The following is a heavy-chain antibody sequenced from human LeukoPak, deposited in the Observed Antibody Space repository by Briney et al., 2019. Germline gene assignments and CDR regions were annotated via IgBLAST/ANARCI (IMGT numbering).Heavy chain of an antibody. CDR2: IKSKTDGGTT. Sequence: GGSLRLSCAASGFTFSSYWMSWVRQAPGKGLEWVGRIKSKTDGGTTDYAAPVKGRFTISRDDSKNTLYLQMNSLKTEDTAVYYCTTDGYSGYDLDSFYYYYMDVWGKGTTVTISS. CDR1: GFTFSSYW. CDR3: TTDGYSGYDLDSFYYYYMDV. D-gene: IGHD5-12*01. J-gene: IGHJ6*03. V-gene: IGHV3-15*01.